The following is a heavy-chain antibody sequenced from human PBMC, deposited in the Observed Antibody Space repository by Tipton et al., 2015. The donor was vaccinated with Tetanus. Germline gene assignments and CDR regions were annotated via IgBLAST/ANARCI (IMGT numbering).Heavy chain of an antibody. J-gene: IGHJ6*02. CDR3: ARDVEAGWYIRGMAVDYYGMDV. CDR1: GFTFSSYG. Sequence: RSLRLSCAASGFTFSSYGMHWVRQAPGKGLEWVAVISNDGDNKFYADSVTGRFTISRDNSKNTLYLQMNSLRAEDTALYYCARDVEAGWYIRGMAVDYYGMDVWGQGTAVTVSS. V-gene: IGHV3-30*19. D-gene: IGHD6-19*01. CDR2: ISNDGDNK.